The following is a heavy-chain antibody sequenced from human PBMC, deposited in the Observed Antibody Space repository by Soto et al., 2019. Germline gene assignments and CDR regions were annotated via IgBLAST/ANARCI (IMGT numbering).Heavy chain of an antibody. CDR3: AKDRIVVVVAAQGGFDY. D-gene: IGHD2-15*01. J-gene: IGHJ4*02. Sequence: EVQLLESGGGLVQPGGSLRLSCAASGFTFSSYAMSWVRQAPGKGLEWVSAISGSGGSTYYADSVKGRFTISRDNSKNTLYLQMNSLRVEDTAVYYCAKDRIVVVVAAQGGFDYWGQGTLVTVSS. CDR2: ISGSGGST. V-gene: IGHV3-23*01. CDR1: GFTFSSYA.